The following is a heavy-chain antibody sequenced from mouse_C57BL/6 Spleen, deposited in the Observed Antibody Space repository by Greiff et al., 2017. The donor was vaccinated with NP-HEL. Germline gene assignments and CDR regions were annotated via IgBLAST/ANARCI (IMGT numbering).Heavy chain of an antibody. J-gene: IGHJ2*01. V-gene: IGHV5-17*01. CDR1: GFTFSDYG. CDR3: ARPAGTGYYFDY. D-gene: IGHD4-1*01. CDR2: ISSGSSTI. Sequence: EVMLVESGGGLVKPGGSLKLSCAASGFTFSDYGMHWVRQAPEKGLEWVAYISSGSSTIYYADTVKGRFTISRDNAKNTLFLQMTSLRSEDTAMYYCARPAGTGYYFDYWDQGTTLTVSS.